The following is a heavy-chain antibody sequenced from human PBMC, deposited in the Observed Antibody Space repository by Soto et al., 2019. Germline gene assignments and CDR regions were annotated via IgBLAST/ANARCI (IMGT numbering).Heavy chain of an antibody. J-gene: IGHJ5*02. V-gene: IGHV4-59*01. CDR2: IYYSGST. CDR3: ARDRVVVVAARSLYNWFDP. Sequence: SETLSLTCTVSGGAISSYYWSWIRQPPGKGLEWIGYIYYSGSTNYNPSLKSRVTISVDTSKNQFSLKLSPVTAADTAVYYCARDRVVVVAARSLYNWFDPWGQGTLVTVSS. CDR1: GGAISSYY. D-gene: IGHD2-15*01.